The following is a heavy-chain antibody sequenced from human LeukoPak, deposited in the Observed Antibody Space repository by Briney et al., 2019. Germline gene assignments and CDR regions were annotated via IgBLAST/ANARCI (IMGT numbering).Heavy chain of an antibody. V-gene: IGHV4-30-4*01. CDR3: ARIGLSADTAMAVFDY. D-gene: IGHD5-18*01. J-gene: IGHJ4*02. CDR1: GGSIRSGDYY. CDR2: IYYSGST. Sequence: PSQTLSLTCTVSGGSIRSGDYYWSWIRQPPGKGLEWIGYIYYSGSTHYNPSLKSRVTISVDTSKNQFSLKLSSVTAADTAVYYCARIGLSADTAMAVFDYWGQGTLVTVSS.